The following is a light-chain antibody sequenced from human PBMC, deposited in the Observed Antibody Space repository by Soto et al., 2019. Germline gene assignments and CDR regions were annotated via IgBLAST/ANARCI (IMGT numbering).Light chain of an antibody. V-gene: IGKV3-11*01. CDR2: DTS. CDR3: HQRKSWPRT. CDR1: QSVSSY. Sequence: EIFLTHSPATLCSAPVGRATLSRRASQSVSSYLAWYQQKPGQAPRLLIYDTSNRATGIPARFSGSGSGTDFTLTISSLEPEDFAVYYCHQRKSWPRTFGQGTKVDIK. J-gene: IGKJ1*01.